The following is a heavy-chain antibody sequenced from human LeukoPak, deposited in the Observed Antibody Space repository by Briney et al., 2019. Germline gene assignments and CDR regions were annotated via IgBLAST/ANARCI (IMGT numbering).Heavy chain of an antibody. Sequence: SETLSLTCTVSGGSISSYYWSWIRQPPGKGLEWIGYIYYSGSTNYNPSLKSRVTISVDTSKNQFSLKLSPVTAADTAVYYCARAPPVGATHFDYWGQGTLVTVSS. D-gene: IGHD1-26*01. CDR1: GGSISSYY. J-gene: IGHJ4*02. V-gene: IGHV4-59*08. CDR2: IYYSGST. CDR3: ARAPPVGATHFDY.